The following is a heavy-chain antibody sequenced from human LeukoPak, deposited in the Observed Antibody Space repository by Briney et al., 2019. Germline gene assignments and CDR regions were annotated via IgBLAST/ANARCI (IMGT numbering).Heavy chain of an antibody. CDR1: GFPLSSYG. V-gene: IGHV3-33*01. D-gene: IGHD6-19*01. J-gene: IGHJ6*04. Sequence: GGSLRLSCAPSGFPLSSYGKHWVREAPGKGREGVADIWYEGRNKYYADSVRGRFTISRDNSKNTLYLQINSLRAEDTAVYCCASEMEIAVAGPIYYYCMDVGGEGTTVTVSS. CDR3: ASEMEIAVAGPIYYYCMDV. CDR2: IWYEGRNK.